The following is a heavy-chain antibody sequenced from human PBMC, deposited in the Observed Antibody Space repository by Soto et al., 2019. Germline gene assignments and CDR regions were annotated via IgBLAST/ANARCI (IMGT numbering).Heavy chain of an antibody. D-gene: IGHD6-25*01. V-gene: IGHV1-46*01. CDR1: GYTFTSYY. Sequence: ASLKVSFRASGYTFTSYYMHWVRQAPGQGLGWMGIINPSGGSTSYAHRFQGRVTMNRDTSTSTVYMELSSMRSEDTALYYCEREGIAARGDKWFEPWAQGTLVTVSS. J-gene: IGHJ5*02. CDR3: EREGIAARGDKWFEP. CDR2: INPSGGST.